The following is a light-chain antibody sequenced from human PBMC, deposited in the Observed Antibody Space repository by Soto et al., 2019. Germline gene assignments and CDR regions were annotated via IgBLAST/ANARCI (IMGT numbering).Light chain of an antibody. J-gene: IGKJ4*01. CDR1: QSISSSF. CDR3: QHYGSSPPFT. V-gene: IGKV3-20*01. CDR2: GAS. Sequence: EFVLTQSPGTLSLSPGERATLSCRASQSISSSFLAWYQQKPGQAPRLLIYGASSRGTGIPDRFSSSGSGTAFTLTISRLEPEDFAVYYCQHYGSSPPFTFGEGTKVEIK.